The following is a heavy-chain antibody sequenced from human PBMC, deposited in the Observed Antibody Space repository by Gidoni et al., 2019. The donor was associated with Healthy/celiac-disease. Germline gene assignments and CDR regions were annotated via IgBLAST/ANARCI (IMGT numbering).Heavy chain of an antibody. CDR2: ISYDGSNK. J-gene: IGHJ4*02. V-gene: IGHV3-30*18. CDR1: GFTFSSYG. CDR3: AKDASRITGTFDY. Sequence: QVQLVESGGGVVQPGRSLRLSCAASGFTFSSYGMHWVRQAPGKGLEWVAVISYDGSNKYYADSVKGRFTISRDNSKNTLYLQMNSLRAEDTAVYYCAKDASRITGTFDYWGQGTLVTVSS. D-gene: IGHD1-7*01.